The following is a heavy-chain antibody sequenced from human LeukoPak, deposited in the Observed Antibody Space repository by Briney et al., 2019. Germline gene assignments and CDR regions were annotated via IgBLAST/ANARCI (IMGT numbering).Heavy chain of an antibody. CDR3: ARLPKPAAGEVVYYGMDV. CDR1: GFTFSDYY. CDR2: INSSGSTI. D-gene: IGHD6-13*01. Sequence: GGSLRLSCAASGFTFSDYYMSWIRQAPGKGLEWVSYINSSGSTIYYADSVKGRFTISRDNAKNSLYLQMNSLRAEDTAVYYCARLPKPAAGEVVYYGMDVWGQGTTVTVSS. V-gene: IGHV3-11*01. J-gene: IGHJ6*02.